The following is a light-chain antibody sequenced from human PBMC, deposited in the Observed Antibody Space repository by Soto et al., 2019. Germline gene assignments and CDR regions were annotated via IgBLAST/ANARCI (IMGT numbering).Light chain of an antibody. CDR1: QDIRND. CDR2: AAS. V-gene: IGKV1-17*01. CDR3: LQNHSLPPT. J-gene: IGKJ1*01. Sequence: DIQMTQSPSSLSASVGDGVTVTCRASQDIRNDLGWYQQKPGKAPKRLIYAASSLQSGVTSRFSGSGSETEFTLTISSLQPDDSATYYCLQNHSLPPTFGQGTKVDIK.